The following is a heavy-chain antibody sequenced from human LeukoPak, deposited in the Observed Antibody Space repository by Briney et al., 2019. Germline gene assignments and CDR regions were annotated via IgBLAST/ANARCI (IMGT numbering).Heavy chain of an antibody. CDR3: ARDLGATGYSSGYGGFDY. CDR2: INPNSGGT. D-gene: IGHD5-18*01. V-gene: IGHV1-2*02. CDR1: GYTFTVYY. Sequence: ASVKVSCKASGYTFTVYYMHWVRQAPGQGLGWMGWINPNSGGTNYAQKFKGRVTMTRDTSISTAYLELSRLRSDDTAVYYCARDLGATGYSSGYGGFDYWGQGTLVTVSS. J-gene: IGHJ4*02.